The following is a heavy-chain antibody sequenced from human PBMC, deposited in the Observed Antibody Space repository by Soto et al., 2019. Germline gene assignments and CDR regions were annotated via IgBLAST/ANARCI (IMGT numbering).Heavy chain of an antibody. J-gene: IGHJ6*02. CDR1: GYTFTGYY. D-gene: IGHD6-13*01. Sequence: ASVKVSCKTSGYTFTGYYMHWVRQAPGQGLEWMGWIDPKSGDTDYAQKLQGWVTMTRDTSMSTVYMEVSRLRSDDTAVYYCARAGPRSAAAGIIYYYYAMDVWGQGTTVTVSS. V-gene: IGHV1-2*04. CDR2: IDPKSGDT. CDR3: ARAGPRSAAAGIIYYYYAMDV.